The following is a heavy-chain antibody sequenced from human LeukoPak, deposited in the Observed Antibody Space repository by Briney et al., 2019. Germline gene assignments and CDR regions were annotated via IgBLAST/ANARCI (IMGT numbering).Heavy chain of an antibody. CDR2: ISGRGDST. V-gene: IGHV3-23*01. CDR3: ASRGYCSGGSCYHAIYFDY. D-gene: IGHD2-15*01. Sequence: GGSLRLSCAASGVTFSDYAMSWVRQAPGKGLEWVSDISGRGDSTYYADSVKGRFTISRDKSKNTVYLQMNSLRAEDTAEYYCASRGYCSGGSCYHAIYFDYWGQGTLVTVSS. J-gene: IGHJ4*02. CDR1: GVTFSDYA.